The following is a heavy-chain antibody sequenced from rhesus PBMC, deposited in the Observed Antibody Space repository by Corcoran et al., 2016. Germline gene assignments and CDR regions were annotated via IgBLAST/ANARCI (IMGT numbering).Heavy chain of an antibody. J-gene: IGHJ4*01. V-gene: IGHV4-65*01. D-gene: IGHD4-35*01. CDR3: ARVIYGNSQEDY. CDR2: ISGSIGST. Sequence: QVQLQESGPGLVKPSETLSLTCAVSGGSVSSSNWWSWIRQPLGKGLEWIVYISGSIGSTYYNPSLKSRVTSSTDTSKNKFSLKLSSVTAADTAVYYCARVIYGNSQEDYWGQGVLVTVSS. CDR1: GGSVSSSNW.